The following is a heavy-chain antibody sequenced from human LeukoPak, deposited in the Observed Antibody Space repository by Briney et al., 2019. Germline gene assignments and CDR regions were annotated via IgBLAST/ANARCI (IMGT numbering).Heavy chain of an antibody. D-gene: IGHD4-23*01. CDR2: IYSSGGT. CDR1: GGSISSYY. CDR3: ARDRTYGGNSGFDY. J-gene: IGHJ4*02. Sequence: PSETLSLTCTVSGGSISSYYWSWIRQPAGKGLEWIGRIYSSGGTHYNPSLKSRVTMSVDTSTNHFSLNLSSVTAADTAVYYCARDRTYGGNSGFDYWGQGTLVTVSS. V-gene: IGHV4-4*07.